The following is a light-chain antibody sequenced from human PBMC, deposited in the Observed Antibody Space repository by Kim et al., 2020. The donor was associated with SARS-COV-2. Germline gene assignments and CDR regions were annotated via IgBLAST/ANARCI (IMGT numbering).Light chain of an antibody. CDR3: QQYNSYST. CDR2: DAS. Sequence: DVQMTQSPSTVSASVGDRVTITCRASQSISRSLAWYQQKPGKAPELLIYDASSLESGVPSRFSGSGSGTEFTLTISSLQPDDFAIYYCQQYNSYSTFGLGTKVDIK. CDR1: QSISRS. J-gene: IGKJ1*01. V-gene: IGKV1-5*01.